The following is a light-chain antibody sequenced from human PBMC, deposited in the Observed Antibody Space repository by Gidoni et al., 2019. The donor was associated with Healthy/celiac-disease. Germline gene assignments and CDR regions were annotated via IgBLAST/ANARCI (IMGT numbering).Light chain of an antibody. V-gene: IGKV1-27*01. Sequence: DIQMTQSPSSLSASAGDSVTITCRASQGISNYVAWYQQKPGKVPKLLIYAASTLQAGVPSRFSGSGSGTDFTLTISSLQPEDVATYYCQKYNRAPFTFGPGTKVDIK. J-gene: IGKJ3*01. CDR2: AAS. CDR3: QKYNRAPFT. CDR1: QGISNY.